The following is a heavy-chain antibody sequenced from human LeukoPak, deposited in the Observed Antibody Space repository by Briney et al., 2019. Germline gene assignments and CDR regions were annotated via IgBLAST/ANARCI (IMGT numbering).Heavy chain of an antibody. D-gene: IGHD2-15*01. V-gene: IGHV3-23*01. J-gene: IGHJ4*02. CDR1: GFTFSSSA. CDR3: AKQLGYCSDGSCYFPY. Sequence: GGSLGLSCAASGFTFSSSAMSWVRQAPGKGLEWVSAISNNGGYTYYADSVQGRFTISRDNSKSTLCLQMNSLRAEDTAVYYCAKQLGYCSDGSCYFPYWGQGTLVTVSS. CDR2: ISNNGGYT.